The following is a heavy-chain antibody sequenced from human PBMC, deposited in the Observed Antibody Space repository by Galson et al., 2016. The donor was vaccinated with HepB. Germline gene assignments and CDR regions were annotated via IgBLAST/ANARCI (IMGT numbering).Heavy chain of an antibody. CDR3: ARGNGQAGRQIDS. D-gene: IGHD6-6*01. CDR2: ISHDGSQQ. CDR1: GFRGYA. Sequence: SLRLSCAASGFRGYAMHWVRQAPSKGLEWVAVISHDGSQQRYSDSGRGRFTVSRDYSNNALYLQMSALRGDDTAVYFCARGNGQAGRQIDSWGQGTLVTVSS. J-gene: IGHJ4*02. V-gene: IGHV3-30*03.